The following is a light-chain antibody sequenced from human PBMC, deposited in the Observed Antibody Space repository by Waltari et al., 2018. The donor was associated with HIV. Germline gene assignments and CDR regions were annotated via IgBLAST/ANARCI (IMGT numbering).Light chain of an antibody. V-gene: IGKV3-11*01. CDR1: QDVGKS. CDR2: DAS. Sequence: TVLTQSPATLSLSAGESATFTCRATQDVGKSLAWYQQKPGQPPRLLIYDASRRATGVPARFSGSGSGTDFSLTINSLETEDVAIYYCQQRSSGFTFGPGTKVHIK. CDR3: QQRSSGFT. J-gene: IGKJ3*01.